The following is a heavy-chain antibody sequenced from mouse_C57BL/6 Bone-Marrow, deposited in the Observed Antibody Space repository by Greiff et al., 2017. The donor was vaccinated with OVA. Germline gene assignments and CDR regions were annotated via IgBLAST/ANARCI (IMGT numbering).Heavy chain of an antibody. CDR2: IWSGGST. J-gene: IGHJ3*01. CDR1: GFSLTSYG. CDR3: ASPYYYGSSYGFAY. V-gene: IGHV2-2*01. D-gene: IGHD1-1*01. Sequence: VKLQESGPGLVQPSQSLSITCTVSGFSLTSYGVHWVRQSPGKGLEWLGVIWSGGSTDYNAAFISRLSISKDNSKSQVFFKMNSLQADDTAIYYCASPYYYGSSYGFAYWGQGTLVTVSA.